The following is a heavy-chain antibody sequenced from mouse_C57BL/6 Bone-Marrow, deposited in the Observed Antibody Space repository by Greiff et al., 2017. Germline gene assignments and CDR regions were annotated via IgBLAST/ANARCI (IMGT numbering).Heavy chain of an antibody. J-gene: IGHJ4*01. CDR3: TTCYYGSSLYYYAMDY. CDR1: GFNIKDYY. Sequence: VQLQQSGAELVRPGASVKLSCTASGFNIKDYYMHWVKQRPEQGLEWIGRIDPEDGDTEYAPKFPGKATMTADTASNTAYMQLNSLTSEDTAVYYCTTCYYGSSLYYYAMDYWGQGSSVTVSS. V-gene: IGHV14-1*01. D-gene: IGHD1-1*01. CDR2: IDPEDGDT.